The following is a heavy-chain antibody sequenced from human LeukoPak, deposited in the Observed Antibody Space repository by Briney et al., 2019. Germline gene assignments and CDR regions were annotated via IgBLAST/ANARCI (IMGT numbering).Heavy chain of an antibody. V-gene: IGHV3-11*01. J-gene: IGHJ6*02. Sequence: PGGSLRLSCAASGFTFSDHYMTWVRQAPGKGLEWVSYISDSGNTIYYADSVEGRFAISRDDAKNTLFLQMNSLRAEDTAVYYCARGGLTTMGGMDVWGQGTTVTVSS. CDR2: ISDSGNTI. D-gene: IGHD5-24*01. CDR1: GFTFSDHY. CDR3: ARGGLTTMGGMDV.